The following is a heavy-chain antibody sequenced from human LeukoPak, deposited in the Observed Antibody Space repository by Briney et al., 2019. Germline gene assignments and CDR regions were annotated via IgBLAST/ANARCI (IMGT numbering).Heavy chain of an antibody. CDR1: GFTFDDYA. V-gene: IGHV3-9*01. CDR3: AKDEDPYGSGSYPDF. J-gene: IGHJ4*02. D-gene: IGHD3-10*01. Sequence: SLRLSCAASGFTFDDYAMHWVRQAPGKGLEWVSGISWNSGSIGYADSVKGRFTISRDNAKNSLYLQMNSLRAEDTALYYCAKDEDPYGSGSYPDFWGQGTLVTVSS. CDR2: ISWNSGSI.